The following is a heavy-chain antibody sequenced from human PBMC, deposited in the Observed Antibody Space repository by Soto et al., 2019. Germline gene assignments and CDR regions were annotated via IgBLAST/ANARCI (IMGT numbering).Heavy chain of an antibody. CDR3: ARVRALAADGMDV. Sequence: GGSLRLSCAASGVTFSDYYMILIRQAPGKGLKWVSYISSSSSYTNYADSVKGRFTISRDNAKNSLYLQMNSLRADDTAVYYCARVRALAADGMDVWGQGTTVTVSS. CDR2: ISSSSSYT. J-gene: IGHJ6*02. CDR1: GVTFSDYY. V-gene: IGHV3-11*05. D-gene: IGHD6-19*01.